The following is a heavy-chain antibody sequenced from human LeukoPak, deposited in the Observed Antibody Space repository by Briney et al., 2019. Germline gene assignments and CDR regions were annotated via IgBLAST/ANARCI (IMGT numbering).Heavy chain of an antibody. CDR3: ARDRYCYGMDV. CDR1: GFTFSSYS. J-gene: IGHJ6*02. CDR2: ISSSSSYI. V-gene: IGHV3-21*01. Sequence: GGSLRLSCAASGFTFSSYSMNWVRQAPGKGLEWVSSISSSSSYIYYADSVKGRFTISRDNAKNSLYLQMNSLRAEDMAVYYCARDRYCYGMDVWGQGTTVTVSS.